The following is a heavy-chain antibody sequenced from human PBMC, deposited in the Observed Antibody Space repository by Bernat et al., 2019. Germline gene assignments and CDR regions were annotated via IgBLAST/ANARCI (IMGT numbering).Heavy chain of an antibody. V-gene: IGHV3-53*01. CDR2: IYSGGST. Sequence: EVQLVESGGGLIQPGGSLRLSCAASGFTVSSNYMSWVRQAPGKGLEWVSVIYSGGSTYYADAVKCRFTISRDNTKNTLYLKMNSLRAEDTAVYYCASETSGSDYWGQGTLVTVSS. CDR3: ASETSGSDY. J-gene: IGHJ4*02. CDR1: GFTVSSNY. D-gene: IGHD6-19*01.